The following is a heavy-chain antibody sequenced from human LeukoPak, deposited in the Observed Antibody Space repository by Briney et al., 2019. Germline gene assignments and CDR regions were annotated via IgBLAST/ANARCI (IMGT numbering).Heavy chain of an antibody. CDR1: GGSISSGRYY. D-gene: IGHD4-17*01. Sequence: TPSQTLSLTCNVSGGSISSGRYYWSWIRLPAGKGLEWIGRIFTSGSTNYNPSLKSRVTISIDTSKNQFSLRLTSVTAADTAVYYCARDLDTTVTMKGMDVWGKGTTVTVSS. J-gene: IGHJ6*04. V-gene: IGHV4-61*02. CDR3: ARDLDTTVTMKGMDV. CDR2: IFTSGST.